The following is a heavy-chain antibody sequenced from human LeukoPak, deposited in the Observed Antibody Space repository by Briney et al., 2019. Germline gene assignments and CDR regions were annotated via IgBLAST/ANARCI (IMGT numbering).Heavy chain of an antibody. J-gene: IGHJ4*02. CDR2: ISYDGSNK. CDR1: GFTFSSYG. Sequence: GGSLRLSCAASGFTFSSYGMHWVRQAPGKGLEWVAVISYDGSNKYYADSVKGRFTISRDNSKNTLYLQMNSLRAEDTAVYYCAKAADGSGGYDVDDWGQVTLVTVSS. CDR3: AKAADGSGGYDVDD. V-gene: IGHV3-30*18. D-gene: IGHD3-10*01.